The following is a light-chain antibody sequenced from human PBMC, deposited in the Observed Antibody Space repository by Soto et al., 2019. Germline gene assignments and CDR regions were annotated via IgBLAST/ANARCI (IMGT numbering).Light chain of an antibody. V-gene: IGLV2-14*01. CDR2: RVT. CDR1: SSDVGAYNY. Sequence: QSVLTQPASVSGSPGQSITISCTGSSSDVGAYNYVSWYQHHPGEAPKLIIYRVTKRTSGVSSRFSASKSGNTASLTISGLQAEDECHYYCSSYTSTNTVIFGGGTKLTVL. CDR3: SSYTSTNTVI. J-gene: IGLJ2*01.